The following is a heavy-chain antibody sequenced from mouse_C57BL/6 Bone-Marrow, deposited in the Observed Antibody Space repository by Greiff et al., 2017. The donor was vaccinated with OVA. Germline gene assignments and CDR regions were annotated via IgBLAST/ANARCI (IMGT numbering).Heavy chain of an antibody. D-gene: IGHD4-1*01. CDR2: INPSTGGT. V-gene: IGHV1-42*01. CDR3: ARGGTSPVAY. CDR1: GYSFTGYY. Sequence: VQLQQSGPELVKPGASVKISCKASGYSFTGYYMNWVKQSPEKSLEWIGEINPSTGGTTYNQKFKAKATLTVDKSSSTAYLQLKSLTSEDSAVSYCARGGTSPVAYWGQGTLVTVSA. J-gene: IGHJ3*01.